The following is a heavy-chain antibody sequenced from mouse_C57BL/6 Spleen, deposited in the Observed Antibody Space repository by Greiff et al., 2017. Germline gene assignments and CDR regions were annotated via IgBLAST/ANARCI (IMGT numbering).Heavy chain of an antibody. V-gene: IGHV1-50*01. CDR3: ARSSSGYWFAY. D-gene: IGHD3-2*02. J-gene: IGHJ3*01. CDR1: GYTFTSYW. Sequence: QVQLQQPGAELVKPGASVKLSCKASGYTFTSYWMQWVKQRPGQGLEWIGEIAPSDSYTNYNQKFKGKATLTVDTSSSTAYMQLSSLTSEDSAVYYCARSSSGYWFAYWGQGTLVTVSA. CDR2: IAPSDSYT.